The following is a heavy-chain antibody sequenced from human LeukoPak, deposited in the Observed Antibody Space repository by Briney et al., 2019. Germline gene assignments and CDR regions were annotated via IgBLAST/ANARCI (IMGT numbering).Heavy chain of an antibody. CDR1: EFTLSRYW. CDR3: ARAYRTDY. J-gene: IGHJ4*02. V-gene: IGHV3-7*05. Sequence: GGSLRLSCAASEFTLSRYWMSWVRQAPGKGLEWVANINQDGSEKNYVDSVKGRFTISRDNAKNSLYLQMNSLRAEDTAVYYCARAYRTDYWGQGTLVTVSS. CDR2: INQDGSEK. D-gene: IGHD1/OR15-1a*01.